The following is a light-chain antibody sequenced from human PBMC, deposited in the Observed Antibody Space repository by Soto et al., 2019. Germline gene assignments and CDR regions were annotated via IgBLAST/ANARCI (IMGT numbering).Light chain of an antibody. J-gene: IGKJ3*01. CDR2: GAS. V-gene: IGKV3-20*01. CDR3: QQYGSSPFT. CDR1: QSFSSSY. Sequence: EIVLTQSPGTLSLSPGERATLSCRASQSFSSSYLAWYQPKPGQAPRLLIYGASSRATGIPDRFSGSGSGTDFTLTISRLEPEEFAVYYCQQYGSSPFTFGPGTKVDIK.